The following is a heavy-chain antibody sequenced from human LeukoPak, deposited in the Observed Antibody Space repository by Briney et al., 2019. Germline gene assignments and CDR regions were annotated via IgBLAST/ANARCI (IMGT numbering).Heavy chain of an antibody. CDR1: GYTFTSYG. CDR2: ISAYNGNT. Sequence: GASVKVSCKASGYTFTSYGISWVRQAPGQGLEWMGWISAYNGNTNYAQKLQGRVTMTTDTSTSTAYMELRSLRSDDTAVYYCARDQRLVGDSSGYYSSVVQGYYYGMDVWGQGTTVTVSS. D-gene: IGHD3-22*01. CDR3: ARDQRLVGDSSGYYSSVVQGYYYGMDV. V-gene: IGHV1-18*01. J-gene: IGHJ6*02.